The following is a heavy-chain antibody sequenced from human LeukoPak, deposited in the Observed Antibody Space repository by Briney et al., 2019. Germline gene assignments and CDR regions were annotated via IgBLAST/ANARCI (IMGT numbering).Heavy chain of an antibody. J-gene: IGHJ4*02. CDR2: IYHSGST. Sequence: PSETLSLTCAVSGYSISSGYYWGWIRQPPGKGLEWIGSIYHSGSTYYNPSLKSRVTISVDTSKNQFSLKLSSVTAADTAVYYCARAYYGSGTSDYWGQGTLVTVSS. CDR3: ARAYYGSGTSDY. CDR1: GYSISSGYY. D-gene: IGHD3-10*01. V-gene: IGHV4-38-2*01.